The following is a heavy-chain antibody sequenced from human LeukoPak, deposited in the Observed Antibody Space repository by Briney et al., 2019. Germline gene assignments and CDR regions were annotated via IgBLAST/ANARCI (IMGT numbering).Heavy chain of an antibody. D-gene: IGHD3-10*01. J-gene: IGHJ4*02. Sequence: GSLILSCAASGFTFSSYAMSWVRQAPGKGVEWVSAISGSGGSTYYADSVKGRFTISRDNSKNTLYLQMNSLRAEDTAVYYCAKSRERVWFGDSEGDYWGQGTLVTVSS. CDR1: GFTFSSYA. V-gene: IGHV3-23*01. CDR2: ISGSGGST. CDR3: AKSRERVWFGDSEGDY.